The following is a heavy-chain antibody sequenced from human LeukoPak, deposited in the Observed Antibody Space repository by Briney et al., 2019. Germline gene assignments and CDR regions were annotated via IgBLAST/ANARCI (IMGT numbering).Heavy chain of an antibody. CDR3: AKVKGESNYIYYYMDV. CDR1: GFTFSNYA. D-gene: IGHD4-11*01. Sequence: GGPLRLSCAASGFTFSNYAMSWVRQAPGKGLEWISAISGSGGSTNYADSVKDRFTISRDNSKNTLFLQMNSLRAEDTAVYYCAKVKGESNYIYYYMDVWGKGTTVTVSS. CDR2: ISGSGGST. V-gene: IGHV3-23*01. J-gene: IGHJ6*03.